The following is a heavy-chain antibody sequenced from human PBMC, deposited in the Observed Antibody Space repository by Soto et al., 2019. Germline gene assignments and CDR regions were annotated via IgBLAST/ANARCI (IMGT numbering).Heavy chain of an antibody. J-gene: IGHJ4*02. V-gene: IGHV1-69*02. CDR3: ARGEDCSGGSCYIMVY. CDR2: IIPILGIA. CDR1: GGTFSSYT. D-gene: IGHD2-15*01. Sequence: GASVKVSCKASGGTFSSYTISWVRQAPGQGLEWMGRIIPILGIANYAQKFQGRVTITADKSTSTAYMELSSLRSEDTAVYYCARGEDCSGGSCYIMVYWGQGTLVTVSS.